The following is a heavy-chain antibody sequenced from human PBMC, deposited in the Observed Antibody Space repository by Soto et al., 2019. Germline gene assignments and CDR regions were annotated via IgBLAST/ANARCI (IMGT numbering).Heavy chain of an antibody. CDR2: INASNGNT. D-gene: IGHD6-6*01. CDR1: GYTFTSYA. V-gene: IGHV1-3*01. Sequence: GASVKVSCKASGYTFTSYAMHWVRQAPGQRLEWMGIINASNGNTNYAQKFQGRVTMTRDTSTSTAYMELSSLRSEDTAVYYCARDYSSSSLVGWFDPWGQGTLVTVSS. CDR3: ARDYSSSSLVGWFDP. J-gene: IGHJ5*02.